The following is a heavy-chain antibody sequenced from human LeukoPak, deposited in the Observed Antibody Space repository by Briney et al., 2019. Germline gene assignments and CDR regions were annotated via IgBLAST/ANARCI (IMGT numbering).Heavy chain of an antibody. CDR3: ARDCGNQYSSPQGYFDY. J-gene: IGHJ4*02. Sequence: GASVKVSCKASGYTFTSYYMHWVRQAPGQGLEWMGIINPSGGSTSYAQKFQGRVTMTRDTSTGTVYMELSSLRSEDTAVYYCARDCGNQYSSPQGYFDYWGQGTLVTVSS. V-gene: IGHV1-46*01. CDR2: INPSGGST. CDR1: GYTFTSYY. D-gene: IGHD6-19*01.